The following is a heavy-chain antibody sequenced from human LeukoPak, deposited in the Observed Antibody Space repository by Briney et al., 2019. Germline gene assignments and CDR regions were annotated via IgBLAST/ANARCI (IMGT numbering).Heavy chain of an antibody. CDR2: IYYSGNT. CDR1: GVSISSSNSY. Sequence: SETLSLTCTVSGVSISSSNSYWGWIRQPPGKGLEWIGSIYYSGNTYYNASLKSQVSISIDTSKNQFSLRLTSVTAADTAVYYCARQMVRRGYSYGYSFNWFDPWGQGTLVTVSS. D-gene: IGHD5-18*01. CDR3: ARQMVRRGYSYGYSFNWFDP. V-gene: IGHV4-39*01. J-gene: IGHJ5*02.